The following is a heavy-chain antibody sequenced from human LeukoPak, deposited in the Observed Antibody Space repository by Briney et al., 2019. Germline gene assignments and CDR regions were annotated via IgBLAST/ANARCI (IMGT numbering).Heavy chain of an antibody. J-gene: IGHJ4*02. CDR1: GFTFSSYG. CDR3: ARGPSDSSGWYAGFDY. Sequence: GGSLRLSCAAYGFTFSSYGMHWVRQAPGKGLEWVAVIWYDGSNKYYADSVKGRFTISRDNSKNTLYLQMNSLRAEDTAVYYCARGPSDSSGWYAGFDYWGQGTLVTVSS. V-gene: IGHV3-33*01. CDR2: IWYDGSNK. D-gene: IGHD6-19*01.